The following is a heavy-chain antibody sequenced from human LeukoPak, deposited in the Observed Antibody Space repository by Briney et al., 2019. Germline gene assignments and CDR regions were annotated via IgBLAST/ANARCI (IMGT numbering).Heavy chain of an antibody. CDR2: ISGSGDNT. CDR3: AKGSYYDSSGSFYFDY. Sequence: ETLSLTCAVYGGSFSGYYWSWIRQPPGKGLEWVSGISGSGDNTYYADSVKGRSTISRDNSKNTLYVQVNSLGTEDTAAYYCAKGSYYDSSGSFYFDYWGQGTLVTVSS. J-gene: IGHJ4*02. CDR1: GGSFSGYY. V-gene: IGHV3-23*01. D-gene: IGHD3-22*01.